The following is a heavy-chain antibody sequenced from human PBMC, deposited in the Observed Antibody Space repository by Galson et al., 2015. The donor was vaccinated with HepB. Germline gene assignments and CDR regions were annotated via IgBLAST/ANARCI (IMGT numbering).Heavy chain of an antibody. J-gene: IGHJ4*02. D-gene: IGHD2-21*02. Sequence: SLRLSCAASGFTFKNYAMHWVRQAPGQGLEWVAVISYDGTNKYYADSVKGRFTISRDNSKSTLYLQMNSLRVEDTAVYYCATRVVTAHLPDNRGQGTLVTVSS. CDR1: GFTFKNYA. CDR2: ISYDGTNK. V-gene: IGHV3-30-3*01. CDR3: ATRVVTAHLPDN.